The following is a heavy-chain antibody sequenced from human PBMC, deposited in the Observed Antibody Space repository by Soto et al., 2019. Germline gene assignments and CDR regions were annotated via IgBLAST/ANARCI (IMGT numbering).Heavy chain of an antibody. Sequence: QVQLVQSGAEVKKPGSSVKVSCKASGGTFSSYAISWVRQAPGQGLEWMGGIIPIFGTANYAQKFQGRVTITADESTSTAYMELSRLRSEDTAVYYCARDNDYGDSFYYYGMDVWGQGTTVTVSS. J-gene: IGHJ6*02. D-gene: IGHD4-17*01. V-gene: IGHV1-69*01. CDR2: IIPIFGTA. CDR3: ARDNDYGDSFYYYGMDV. CDR1: GGTFSSYA.